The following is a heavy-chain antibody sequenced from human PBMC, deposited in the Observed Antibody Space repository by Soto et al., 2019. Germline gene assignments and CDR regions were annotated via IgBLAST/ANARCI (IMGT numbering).Heavy chain of an antibody. Sequence: GGSLRLSCAASGFTFSSYAMHWVRQAPGKGLEWVAVISYDGSNKYYADSVKGRFTISRDNSKNTLYLQMNSLRAEDTAVYYCASSHYDFWSGYSYYYYYGMDVWGQGTTVTVSS. CDR2: ISYDGSNK. D-gene: IGHD3-3*01. CDR1: GFTFSSYA. V-gene: IGHV3-30-3*01. J-gene: IGHJ6*02. CDR3: ASSHYDFWSGYSYYYYYGMDV.